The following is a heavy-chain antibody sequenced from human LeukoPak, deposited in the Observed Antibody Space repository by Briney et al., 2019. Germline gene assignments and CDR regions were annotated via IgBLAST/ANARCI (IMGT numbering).Heavy chain of an antibody. D-gene: IGHD1-26*01. J-gene: IGHJ4*02. CDR1: GGSFSGYY. CDR3: ARGPFIVGATLDY. Sequence: PSEALSLTCAVYGGSFSGYYWSWIRQPPGKGLQRIGEINHSGSTNYNPSLKSRVTISVDTSKNQFSLKLSSVTAADTAVYYCARGPFIVGATLDYWGQGTLVSVSS. V-gene: IGHV4-34*01. CDR2: INHSGST.